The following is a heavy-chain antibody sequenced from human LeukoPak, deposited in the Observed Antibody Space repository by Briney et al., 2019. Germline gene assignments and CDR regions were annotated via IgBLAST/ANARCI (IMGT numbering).Heavy chain of an antibody. CDR2: IKQDGSEK. Sequence: GGSLRLSCAASGFTFSSYWMSWVRQAPGKGLEWVANIKQDGSEKYYVDSVKGRFTISRDNAKNSLYLQMNSLRAEDTAVYYCARGTRVYYYGSGSQSDYWGQGTLVTVSS. J-gene: IGHJ4*02. D-gene: IGHD3-10*01. V-gene: IGHV3-7*01. CDR1: GFTFSSYW. CDR3: ARGTRVYYYGSGSQSDY.